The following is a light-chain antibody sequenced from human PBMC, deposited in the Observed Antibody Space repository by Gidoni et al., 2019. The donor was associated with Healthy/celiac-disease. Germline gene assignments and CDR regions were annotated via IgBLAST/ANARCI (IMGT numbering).Light chain of an antibody. CDR2: EVS. CDR3: SSYTSSSTLG. J-gene: IGLJ2*01. CDR1: SSDGGGYNY. Sequence: QSALTQPASVSGSPGQSITISCTGSSSDGGGYNYVSWYQQHPGKAPKLMISEVSNRPSGVSNRFSGPKSGNSASLTISGLQAEDEADYYCSSYTSSSTLGFGGGTKLTVL. V-gene: IGLV2-14*01.